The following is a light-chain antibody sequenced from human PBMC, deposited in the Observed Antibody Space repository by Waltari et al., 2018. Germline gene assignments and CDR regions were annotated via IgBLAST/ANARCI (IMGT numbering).Light chain of an antibody. V-gene: IGKV3-15*01. CDR1: QSVASN. J-gene: IGKJ2*01. CDR3: QQYNNWPPYT. Sequence: EIVMTQSPDTLSVSPGERATLSCRASQSVASNVAWYQQRPGQSPRHLIYGASTRAPGIPARFSGSGSGTQFTLTIASLQSEDFAVYYCQQYNNWPPYTFGQGTKLEIK. CDR2: GAS.